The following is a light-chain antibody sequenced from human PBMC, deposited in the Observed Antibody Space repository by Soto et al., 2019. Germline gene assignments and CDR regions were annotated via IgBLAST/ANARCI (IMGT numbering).Light chain of an antibody. J-gene: IGLJ3*02. CDR2: GNS. CDR1: SSNIGAGYD. CDR3: QSYDSSLSGSV. V-gene: IGLV1-40*01. Sequence: QSVLTQPPSVSGAPGQRVTISCTRSSSNIGAGYDVHWYQQLPGTAPKLLIYGNSNRPSGVPDRFSGSKSGTSASLASTGLQAEDEADYYCQSYDSSLSGSVFGGGTKLTVL.